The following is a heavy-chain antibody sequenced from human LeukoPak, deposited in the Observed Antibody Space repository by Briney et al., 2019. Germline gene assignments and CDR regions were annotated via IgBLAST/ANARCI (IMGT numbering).Heavy chain of an antibody. D-gene: IGHD1-26*01. CDR3: GTLETLYSGSYYYPYNGDYYYGMDV. CDR1: GGSISSYY. CDR2: IYYSGST. Sequence: PSETLSLTCTVSGGSISSYYWSWIRQPPGKGLEWSGYIYYSGSTNYNPSLKSRVTISVHTSKNQFSLKLSAVTAADTAVYYCGTLETLYSGSYYYPYNGDYYYGMDVWGQGTTVTVSS. J-gene: IGHJ6*02. V-gene: IGHV4-59*12.